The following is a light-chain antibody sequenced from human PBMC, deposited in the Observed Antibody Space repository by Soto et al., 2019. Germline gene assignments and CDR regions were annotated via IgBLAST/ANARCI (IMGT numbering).Light chain of an antibody. CDR3: SSYSTNNLPGV. CDR2: EVS. J-gene: IGLJ1*01. CDR1: SSDSYGYYY. Sequence: QSALTQPASVSGSPGQSITISCSGISSDSYGYYYVSWYQQHPGKVPKLLIYEVSNRPSGVSDRFSGSKSGNTASLTISGLQAEDEDDYYCSSYSTNNLPGVFGTGTKVTVL. V-gene: IGLV2-14*01.